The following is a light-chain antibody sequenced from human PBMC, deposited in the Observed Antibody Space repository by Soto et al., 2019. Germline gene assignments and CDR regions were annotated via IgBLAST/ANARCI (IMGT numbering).Light chain of an antibody. CDR1: QAISNW. J-gene: IGKJ4*01. CDR2: AAS. V-gene: IGKV1-12*01. CDR3: QQANTFPLT. Sequence: DIQMTQSPSSVSASVGDRVTITCRASQAISNWLAWYQQKPGKAPNLLIYAASSLPGGVPPRFSGSGSGTDFTLTISSLQPEDFATYYCQQANTFPLTFGGGTKVEIK.